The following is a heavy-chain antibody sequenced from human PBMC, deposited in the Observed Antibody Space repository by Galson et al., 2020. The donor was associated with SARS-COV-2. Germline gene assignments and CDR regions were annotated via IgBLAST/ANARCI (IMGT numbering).Heavy chain of an antibody. CDR2: ISYDGSNK. CDR3: ARLQTKDYGGNADVYRDY. Sequence: GESLKLSCAASGFTFSSYAMHWVRQAPGKGLEWVAAISYDGSNKYYADSVKGRFTISRDNSNNTLYLQMNSLRAEDTAVYYCARLQTKDYGGNADVYRDYGGQGTLVTVTS. D-gene: IGHD4-17*01. CDR1: GFTFSSYA. J-gene: IGHJ4*02. V-gene: IGHV3-30-3*01.